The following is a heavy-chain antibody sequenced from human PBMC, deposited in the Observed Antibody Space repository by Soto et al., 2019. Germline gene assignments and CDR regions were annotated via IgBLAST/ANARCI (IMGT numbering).Heavy chain of an antibody. V-gene: IGHV3-15*01. CDR1: GFTFSNAW. CDR3: TSGYRHIYCHGMDV. J-gene: IGHJ6*02. CDR2: IKSKTDGGTT. Sequence: EVQLVESGGGLVKPGGSLRLSCAASGFTFSNAWMSWVRQAPGKGLEWVGRIKSKTDGGTTDYAAPVKGRFTISRDDSKNTVYLQMNSLKTEDTAVYYCTSGYRHIYCHGMDVWGQGTTVTVSS. D-gene: IGHD5-18*01.